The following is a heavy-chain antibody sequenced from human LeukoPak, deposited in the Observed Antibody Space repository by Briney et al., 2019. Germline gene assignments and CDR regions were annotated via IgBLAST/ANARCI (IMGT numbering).Heavy chain of an antibody. CDR3: ARDGGDIVVVPAAL. D-gene: IGHD2-2*01. Sequence: GRSLRLSCAASGFTFSSYAMHWVRQAPGKGLEWVAVISYDGSNKYYADSVKGRFTISRDNSKNTLYLQMNSLRAEDTAVYYCARDGGDIVVVPAALRGQGTLVTVSS. J-gene: IGHJ4*02. CDR1: GFTFSSYA. V-gene: IGHV3-30*01. CDR2: ISYDGSNK.